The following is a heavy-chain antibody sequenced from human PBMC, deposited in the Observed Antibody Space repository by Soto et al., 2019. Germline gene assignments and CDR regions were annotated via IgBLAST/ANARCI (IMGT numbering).Heavy chain of an antibody. V-gene: IGHV5-51*01. J-gene: IGHJ6*04. CDR1: GYSFTSYW. D-gene: IGHD6-6*01. Sequence: PGESLKISCKGSGYSFTSYWIGWVRQMPGKGLEWMGIIYPGDSDTRYSPSFQGQVTISADKSISTAYLQWSSLKASDTAMYYCARGTKSIADPRSYGMDVWGEGSRVTVSP. CDR2: IYPGDSDT. CDR3: ARGTKSIADPRSYGMDV.